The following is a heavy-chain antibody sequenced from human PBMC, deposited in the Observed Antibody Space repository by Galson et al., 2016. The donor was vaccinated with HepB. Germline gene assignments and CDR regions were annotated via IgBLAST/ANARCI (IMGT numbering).Heavy chain of an antibody. CDR2: ISESGGRI. J-gene: IGHJ4*02. Sequence: SLRLSCAGSGFTFSTYAMNWVRQAPGKGLEWVSGISESGGRIYYADSVKGRFTISRDNSKNTLYLQVNSLRAEDTAIYYCAKDGYSGYGYYFDYWGQGTLVTVSS. V-gene: IGHV3-23*01. CDR1: GFTFSTYA. D-gene: IGHD5-12*01. CDR3: AKDGYSGYGYYFDY.